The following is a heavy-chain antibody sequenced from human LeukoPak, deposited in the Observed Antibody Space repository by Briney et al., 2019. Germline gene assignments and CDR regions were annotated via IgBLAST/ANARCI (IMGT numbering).Heavy chain of an antibody. Sequence: PGGSLRLSCAASGFTFSDYYMSWIRQAPGKGLEWVSYISSSSSHTNYADSVKGRFTISRDNAKNSLYLQMNSLRAEDTAVYYCARVGRMRIAVAGARAFDIWGQGTMVTVSS. V-gene: IGHV3-11*06. CDR2: ISSSSSHT. J-gene: IGHJ3*02. D-gene: IGHD6-19*01. CDR3: ARVGRMRIAVAGARAFDI. CDR1: GFTFSDYY.